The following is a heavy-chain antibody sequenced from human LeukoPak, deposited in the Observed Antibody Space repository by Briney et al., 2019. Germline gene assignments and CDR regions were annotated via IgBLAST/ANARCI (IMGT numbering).Heavy chain of an antibody. V-gene: IGHV4-4*02. CDR1: GGSISSSNW. CDR3: ARVGVAGFDY. CDR2: INHNGST. Sequence: NPSETLSLTGAGSGGSISSSNWGSSVRQPPGKGLEWIWEINHNGSTNHNPSLKSPVTISADKVKNQFSLKLSSVTAADTAVYYCARVGVAGFDYWGQGTLVTVSS. J-gene: IGHJ4*02. D-gene: IGHD6-19*01.